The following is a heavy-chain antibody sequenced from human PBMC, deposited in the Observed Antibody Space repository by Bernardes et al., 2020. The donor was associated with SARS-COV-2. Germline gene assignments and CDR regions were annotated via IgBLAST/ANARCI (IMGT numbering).Heavy chain of an antibody. CDR3: ARFITIFGVDY. Sequence: SEPLYLTCTVSGGSIRSVGYYWSWIRQHPGKGLEWIGYIYYSGSTYYNPSLKSRVTISVDTSKNQFSLKLSSVTAADTAVYYCARFITIFGVDYWGQGTLVTVSS. V-gene: IGHV4-31*03. CDR2: IYYSGST. CDR1: GGSIRSVGYY. D-gene: IGHD3-3*01. J-gene: IGHJ4*02.